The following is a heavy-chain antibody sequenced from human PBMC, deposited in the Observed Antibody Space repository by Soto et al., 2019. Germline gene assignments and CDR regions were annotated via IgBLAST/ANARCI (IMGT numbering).Heavy chain of an antibody. CDR3: ARDYSSYGPFDY. CDR2: IYYGGDT. CDR1: GFTVSTNY. D-gene: IGHD5-18*01. Sequence: GGSLILSCAASGFTVSTNYMNWVRQAPGKGLEWVSIIYYGGDTYYADSVKGRFTISRDSSRNTLYLQMNSLRAEDTAVYYCARDYSSYGPFDYWGQGTLVTVSS. J-gene: IGHJ4*02. V-gene: IGHV3-66*01.